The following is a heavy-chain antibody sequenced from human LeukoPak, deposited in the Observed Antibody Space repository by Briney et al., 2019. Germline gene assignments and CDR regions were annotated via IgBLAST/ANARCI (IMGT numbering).Heavy chain of an antibody. V-gene: IGHV3-66*01. Sequence: GGSLRLSCVPSGLTVSSNYMSWVRQAPGKGLEWVSVTYSGGSTDYADSVKGRFTISRDNSKNTLYLQMNSLRAEDTAVYYCARGKDDSSGYLDYWGQGTLVTVSS. CDR2: TYSGGST. CDR3: ARGKDDSSGYLDY. D-gene: IGHD3-22*01. CDR1: GLTVSSNY. J-gene: IGHJ4*02.